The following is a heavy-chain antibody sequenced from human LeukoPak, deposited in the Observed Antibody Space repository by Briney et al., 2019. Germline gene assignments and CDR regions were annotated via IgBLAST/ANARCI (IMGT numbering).Heavy chain of an antibody. J-gene: IGHJ2*01. CDR3: ARDISPWYFDV. CDR2: IYYSGST. Sequence: PSETLSLTCTVSGGSISSHYCTWIRQPPGKGLEWIGYIYYSGSTNYNPSLKSRVTISVDTSKNHFSLRLSSVTAADTAVYYCARDISPWYFDVWGRGTLVTVSS. V-gene: IGHV4-59*11. CDR1: GGSISSHY.